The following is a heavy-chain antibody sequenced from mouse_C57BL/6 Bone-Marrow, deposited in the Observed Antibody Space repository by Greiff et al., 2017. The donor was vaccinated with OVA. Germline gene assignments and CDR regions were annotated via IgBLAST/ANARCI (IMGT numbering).Heavy chain of an antibody. V-gene: IGHV1-15*01. CDR2: IDPETGGT. D-gene: IGHD1-1*01. CDR3: TTTVVEGFDY. J-gene: IGHJ2*01. CDR1: GYTFTDYE. Sequence: QVQLQQSGAELVRPGASVTLSCKASGYTFTDYEMHWVKQTPVHGLEWIGAIDPETGGTAYNQKFKGKAILTADKSSSTAYMELRSLTSEDSAVYYCTTTVVEGFDYWGQGTTLTVSS.